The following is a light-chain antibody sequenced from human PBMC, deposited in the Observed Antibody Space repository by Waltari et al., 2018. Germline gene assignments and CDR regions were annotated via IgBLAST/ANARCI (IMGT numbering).Light chain of an antibody. CDR1: SSDVGGYNC. Sequence: QSALTQPPSASGSPGQPVTIPCTGTSSDVGGYNCVSWYQQHPGKAPKLIIYEVTKRPSGVPDRFSGSKSGNTASLTVSGLQADDEADYYCNSYAGRNRLGVFGGGTKVTVL. J-gene: IGLJ2*01. V-gene: IGLV2-8*01. CDR2: EVT. CDR3: NSYAGRNRLGV.